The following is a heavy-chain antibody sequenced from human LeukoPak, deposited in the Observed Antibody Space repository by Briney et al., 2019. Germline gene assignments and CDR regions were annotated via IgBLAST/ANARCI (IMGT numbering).Heavy chain of an antibody. CDR2: ICPGASDP. CDR1: GYSPTSYW. CDR3: ARRDDYGEHVDY. J-gene: IGHJ4*02. V-gene: IGHV5-51*01. Sequence: GESLKTSCKGSGYSPTSYWIGWGRQMPGKGLEWRGIICPGASDPRHSPSFQGKVNISADKSISTAYLQWSSLKASDTAMYYCARRDDYGEHVDYWGQGTLVSVSS. D-gene: IGHD4-17*01.